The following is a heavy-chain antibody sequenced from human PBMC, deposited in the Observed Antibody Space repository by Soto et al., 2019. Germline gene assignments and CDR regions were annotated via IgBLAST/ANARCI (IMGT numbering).Heavy chain of an antibody. CDR2: IDPSDSYT. Sequence: GESLKISCKGSGYSFTSYWISWVRQMPGKGLEWMGRIDPSDSYTNYSPSFQGHVTISADKSISTAYLQWSSLKASDTAMYYCARHIPSSGFYYYYGMDVWGQGTTVTVS. J-gene: IGHJ6*02. D-gene: IGHD2-21*01. V-gene: IGHV5-10-1*01. CDR3: ARHIPSSGFYYYYGMDV. CDR1: GYSFTSYW.